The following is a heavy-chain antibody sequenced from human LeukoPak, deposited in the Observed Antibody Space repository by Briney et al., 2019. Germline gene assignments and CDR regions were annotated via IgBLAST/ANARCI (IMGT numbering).Heavy chain of an antibody. D-gene: IGHD3-16*02. CDR2: IYWDDDK. CDR3: ALSRNTFGGVIADFDY. CDR1: GFSLSTSGVG. V-gene: IGHV2-5*02. J-gene: IGHJ4*02. Sequence: SGPTLVNPTQTLTLTCTFSGFSLSTSGVGVGWIRQPPGKALERPALIYWDDDKRYSPSLKSRLTITKDTSKNQVVLTMTNTDPVDTATYYCALSRNTFGGVIADFDYWGQGTLVTVSS.